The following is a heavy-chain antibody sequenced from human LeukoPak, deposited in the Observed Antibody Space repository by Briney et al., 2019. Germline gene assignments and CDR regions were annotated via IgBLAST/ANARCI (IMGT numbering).Heavy chain of an antibody. D-gene: IGHD3-22*01. J-gene: IGHJ4*02. V-gene: IGHV3-74*01. CDR2: INSDGSSI. Sequence: GGSLRLSCAASGFTFSSYWMHWVRQAPGKGLVWVSRINSDGSSISYADSVKGRFTISRDNAGNTLYLQMNSLRAEDTAVYYCATISYYYDTSDDYWGQGTLVTVSS. CDR1: GFTFSSYW. CDR3: ATISYYYDTSDDY.